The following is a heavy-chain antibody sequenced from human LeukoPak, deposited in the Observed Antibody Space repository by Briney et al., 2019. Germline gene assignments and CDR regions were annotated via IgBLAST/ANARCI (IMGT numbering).Heavy chain of an antibody. J-gene: IGHJ3*02. CDR1: GFTFDDYA. Sequence: GRSLRLSCAASGFTFDDYAMHWVRQAPGKGLEWVSGISWNSGSIGYADSVKGRFTISRDNAKNSLYLQMNSLRAEDTAVYYCATLEMATIHAAFDIWGQGTMVTVSS. CDR2: ISWNSGSI. V-gene: IGHV3-9*01. CDR3: ATLEMATIHAAFDI. D-gene: IGHD5-24*01.